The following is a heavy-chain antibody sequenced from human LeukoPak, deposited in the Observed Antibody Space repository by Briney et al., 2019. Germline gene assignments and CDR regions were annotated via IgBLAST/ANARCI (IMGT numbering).Heavy chain of an antibody. J-gene: IGHJ5*02. CDR1: GGSISSSSYY. V-gene: IGHV4-39*07. D-gene: IGHD6-19*01. Sequence: SETLSLTCTVSGGSISSSSYYWGWIRQPPGKGLEWIGSIYYSGSTYYNPSLKSRVTISVDTSKNQFSLKLSSVTAADTAVYYCARDPGGWDVKNWFDPWGQGTLVTVSS. CDR2: IYYSGST. CDR3: ARDPGGWDVKNWFDP.